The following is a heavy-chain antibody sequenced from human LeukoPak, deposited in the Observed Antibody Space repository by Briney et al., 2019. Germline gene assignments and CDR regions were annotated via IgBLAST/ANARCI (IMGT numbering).Heavy chain of an antibody. CDR2: IYYSGST. J-gene: IGHJ4*02. CDR1: GGSISSHY. Sequence: PSETLSLTCTVSGGSISSHYWSWIRQPPGKGLEWIGYIYYSGSTNYNPSLKSRVTISVDTSKNQFSLKLSSVIAADTAVYYCARVANYGSHHFDYWGQGTLVTVSS. CDR3: ARVANYGSHHFDY. V-gene: IGHV4-59*11. D-gene: IGHD3-10*01.